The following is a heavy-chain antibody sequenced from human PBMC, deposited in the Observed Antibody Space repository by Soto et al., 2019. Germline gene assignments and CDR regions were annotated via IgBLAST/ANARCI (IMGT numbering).Heavy chain of an antibody. J-gene: IGHJ4*02. D-gene: IGHD3-22*01. CDR1: GYTFTSYY. Sequence: ASVKVSCKASGYTFTSYYMHWVRQAPGQGLERMGIINPSGGSTSYAQKFQGRVTMTRDTSTSTVYMELSSLRSEDTAVYYCARGRGGGYQPTGYFDYWGQGTLVTVSS. CDR2: INPSGGST. CDR3: ARGRGGGYQPTGYFDY. V-gene: IGHV1-46*01.